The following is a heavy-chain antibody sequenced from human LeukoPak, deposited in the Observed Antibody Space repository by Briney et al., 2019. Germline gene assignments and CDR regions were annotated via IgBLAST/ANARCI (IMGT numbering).Heavy chain of an antibody. V-gene: IGHV4-4*07. CDR1: GGSISTYI. CDR3: ARISSGSEFDY. J-gene: IGHJ4*02. Sequence: SETLSLTCTVSGGSISTYIWSWIRQTAGKGLEWIGRIYTSGSTNYNPSLKSRVTISVDTSKNQFSLKLSSVTAADTAVYYCARISSGSEFDYWGQGTLVTVSS. CDR2: IYTSGST. D-gene: IGHD3-22*01.